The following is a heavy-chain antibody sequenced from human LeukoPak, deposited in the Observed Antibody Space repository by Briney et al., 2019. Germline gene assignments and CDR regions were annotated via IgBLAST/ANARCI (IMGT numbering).Heavy chain of an antibody. Sequence: GGSLRLSCAASGFTFSSYAMHWVRQAPGKGLEWVAVISYDGSNKYYADSVKGRFTISRDNSKNTLYLQMNSLRAEDTAVYYCAKPLGYSNYDSSGYSFDYWGQGTLVTVSS. D-gene: IGHD3-22*01. J-gene: IGHJ4*02. V-gene: IGHV3-30-3*02. CDR1: GFTFSSYA. CDR3: AKPLGYSNYDSSGYSFDY. CDR2: ISYDGSNK.